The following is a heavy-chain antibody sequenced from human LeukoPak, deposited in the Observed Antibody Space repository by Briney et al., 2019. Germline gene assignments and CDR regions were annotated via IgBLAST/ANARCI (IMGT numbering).Heavy chain of an antibody. CDR1: GFTFSSYA. D-gene: IGHD5-18*01. Sequence: TGRSLRLSCAASGFTFSSYAMHWVRQAPGKGLEWVAVISYDGSNKYYADSVKGRFTISRDNSKNTLYLQMNSLRAEDTAVYYCASQPGYSYGLRWFDPWGQGTLVTVSS. CDR3: ASQPGYSYGLRWFDP. J-gene: IGHJ5*02. V-gene: IGHV3-30-3*01. CDR2: ISYDGSNK.